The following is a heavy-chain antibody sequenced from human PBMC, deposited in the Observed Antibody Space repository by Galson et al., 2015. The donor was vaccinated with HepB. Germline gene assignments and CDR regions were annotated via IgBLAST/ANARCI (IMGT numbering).Heavy chain of an antibody. CDR3: ARRMKCMLCPGGGNWYFDL. CDR2: IDPSDSYT. V-gene: IGHV5-10-1*01. D-gene: IGHD2-8*01. CDR1: GSSLTSYW. J-gene: IGHJ2*01. Sequence: QSGAEVKKPGESLRISCKGSGSSLTSYWISWVRQMPGKGLEWMGRIDPSDSYTNYSPSFQGHVTISADKSISTAYLQWSSLKASDTAMYYCARRMKCMLCPGGGNWYFDLWGRGTLVTVSS.